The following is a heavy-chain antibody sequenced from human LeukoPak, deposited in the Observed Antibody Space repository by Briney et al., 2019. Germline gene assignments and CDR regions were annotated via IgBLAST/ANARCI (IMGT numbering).Heavy chain of an antibody. V-gene: IGHV1-18*01. CDR2: ISAYNGNT. J-gene: IGHJ4*02. CDR3: ARDHVHYDILTGYQYPGY. Sequence: ASVKVSCKASGYTFTSYGISWVRQAPGQGLEWMGWISAYNGNTNYAQKLQGRVTMTTDTYTSTAYMELRSLRSDDTAVYYCARDHVHYDILTGYQYPGYWGQGTLVTVSS. CDR1: GYTFTSYG. D-gene: IGHD3-9*01.